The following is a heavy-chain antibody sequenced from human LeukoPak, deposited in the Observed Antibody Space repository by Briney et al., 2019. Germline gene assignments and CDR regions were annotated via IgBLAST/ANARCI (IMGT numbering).Heavy chain of an antibody. J-gene: IGHJ1*01. D-gene: IGHD5-18*01. CDR2: IYYSRST. Sequence: SETLSLTCTVSGGSISSYYWSWIRQPPGKGLEWIGYIYYSRSTNYNPSLKSRVTISVDTSKNQFSLKLSSVTAADTAVYYCARAGYSYGSVYFQHWGQGTLVTVSS. CDR3: ARAGYSYGSVYFQH. V-gene: IGHV4-59*01. CDR1: GGSISSYY.